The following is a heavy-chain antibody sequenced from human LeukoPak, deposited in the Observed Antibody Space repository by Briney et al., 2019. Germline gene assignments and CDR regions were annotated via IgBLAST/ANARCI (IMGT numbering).Heavy chain of an antibody. J-gene: IGHJ3*02. CDR1: GFTFDSYA. CDR3: ANSPVWCGEWLAFDI. Sequence: GGSLRLSCAASGFTFDSYAMTWVRQAPGKGLEWVAAIYGSGTDTFYADSVKARFTVSRDNSKNTLYLQMNSLRAEDTAVYYCANSPVWCGEWLAFDIWGQGTMVTVSS. CDR2: IYGSGTDT. D-gene: IGHD3-10*01. V-gene: IGHV3-23*01.